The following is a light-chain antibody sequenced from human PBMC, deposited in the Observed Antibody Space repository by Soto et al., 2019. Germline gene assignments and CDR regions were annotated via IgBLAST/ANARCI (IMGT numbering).Light chain of an antibody. Sequence: QSVLTQPPSASGTPGRRVTISCSGSSSNIGSNTVNWYQQLPGTAPKLLIYSNNQRPSGVPDRFSGSKSGTSASLAISGLQSEDEADYYCAAWDDSLNEVVFGGGTKLTVL. V-gene: IGLV1-44*01. CDR1: SSNIGSNT. CDR2: SNN. J-gene: IGLJ2*01. CDR3: AAWDDSLNEVV.